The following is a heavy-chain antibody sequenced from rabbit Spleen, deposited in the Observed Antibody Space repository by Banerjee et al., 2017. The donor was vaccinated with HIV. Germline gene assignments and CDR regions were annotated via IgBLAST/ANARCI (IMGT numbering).Heavy chain of an antibody. D-gene: IGHD8-1*01. V-gene: IGHV1S47*01. CDR1: GFDFSNNYY. Sequence: EESGGDLVKPGASLTLTCTAAGFDFSNNYYMCWVRQAPGKGPEWIACIYNGDGSTYYASWVNGRFTISRSTSLNTVTLQMTSLTAADTATYFCARDTGSSFSSYGMDLWGPGTLVTVS. J-gene: IGHJ6*01. CDR3: ARDTGSSFSSYGMDL. CDR2: IYNGDGST.